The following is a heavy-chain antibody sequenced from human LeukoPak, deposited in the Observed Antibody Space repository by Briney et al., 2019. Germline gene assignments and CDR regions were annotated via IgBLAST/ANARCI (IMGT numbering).Heavy chain of an antibody. CDR3: ARHIGARLASGYYYYMDV. V-gene: IGHV4-59*01. Sequence: SQTLSLTCTVSGGSISNYYWSWSRQPPGKQLEYIGDIYYSGSANYNPSLKSRVTMSVETSKNQFSLRLNSLTAADTAVYYCARHIGARLASGYYYYMDVWGKGTTVTVSS. J-gene: IGHJ6*03. D-gene: IGHD6-6*01. CDR2: IYYSGSA. CDR1: GGSISNYY.